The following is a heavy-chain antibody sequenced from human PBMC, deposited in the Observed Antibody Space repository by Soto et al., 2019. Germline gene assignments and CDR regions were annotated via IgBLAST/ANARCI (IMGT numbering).Heavy chain of an antibody. V-gene: IGHV3-23*01. CDR1: GFTFSDYY. D-gene: IGHD2-21*02. J-gene: IGHJ4*02. CDR2: ISGSGGST. CDR3: AKDPEVVVTAPDY. Sequence: GGSLRLSCAASGFTFSDYYMSWMRQAPEKGLEWVSAISGSGGSTYYVDSVKGRFTISRDNSRNTLYLQMNSLRAEDTAVYYCAKDPEVVVTAPDYWGQGTLVTVSS.